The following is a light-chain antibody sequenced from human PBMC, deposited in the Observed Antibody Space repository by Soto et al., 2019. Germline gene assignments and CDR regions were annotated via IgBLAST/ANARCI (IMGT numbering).Light chain of an antibody. V-gene: IGLV3-21*04. CDR2: YDS. CDR3: QVWDSSSDPWV. CDR1: NIGSKS. Sequence: SYELTQPPSVSVAPGKTARITFGGNNIGSKSVHWYQQKPGQAPVLVIYYDSDRPSGIPERFSGSNSGNTATLTISRVEAGDEADYYCQVWDSSSDPWVFGGGTKLTVL. J-gene: IGLJ3*02.